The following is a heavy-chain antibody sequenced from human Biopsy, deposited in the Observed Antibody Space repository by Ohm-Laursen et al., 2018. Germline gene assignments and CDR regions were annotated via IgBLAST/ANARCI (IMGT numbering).Heavy chain of an antibody. CDR3: VRGVDYYDPYHYYALDV. V-gene: IGHV4-4*07. D-gene: IGHD3-22*01. Sequence: SDTLSLTCTFSGGSISSDYWSWVRRPAGRGLEWIGRVYVGGSNNYHPSLRSRVSLSVDTSKNQFSLMLSGVTAADTAVYYCVRGVDYYDPYHYYALDVWGQGTTVTVSS. CDR1: GGSISSDY. J-gene: IGHJ6*02. CDR2: VYVGGSN.